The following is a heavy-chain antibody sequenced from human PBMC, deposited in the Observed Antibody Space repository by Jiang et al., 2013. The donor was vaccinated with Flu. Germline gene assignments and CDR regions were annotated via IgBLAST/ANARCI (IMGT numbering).Heavy chain of an antibody. CDR2: ISSSGSTI. CDR1: GFTFSSYE. V-gene: IGHV3-48*03. Sequence: RLSCAASGFTFSSYEMNWVRQAPGKGLEWVSYISSSGSTIYYADSVKGRFTISRDNAKNSLYLQMNSLRAEDTAVYYCARLDRDGYNFDYWGQGTLVTVSS. CDR3: ARLDRDGYNFDY. D-gene: IGHD5-24*01. J-gene: IGHJ4*02.